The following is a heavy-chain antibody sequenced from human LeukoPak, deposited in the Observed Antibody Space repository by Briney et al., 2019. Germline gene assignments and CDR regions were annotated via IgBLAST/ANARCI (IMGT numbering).Heavy chain of an antibody. CDR1: GFTFSSYW. D-gene: IGHD4/OR15-4a*01. CDR3: ARGIYGDPVAFDY. V-gene: IGHV3-74*01. Sequence: PGGSLRLSCAASGFTFSSYWMHWVRQAPGRGLVWVSRIYSDEIRTNYADSVTGRFTISRDNAKNTVYLQMNSLRNEDTAVYYCARGIYGDPVAFDYWGQGTLVTVSS. CDR2: IYSDEIRT. J-gene: IGHJ4*02.